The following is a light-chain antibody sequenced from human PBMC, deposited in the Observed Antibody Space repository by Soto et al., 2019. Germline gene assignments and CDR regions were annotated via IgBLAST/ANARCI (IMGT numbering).Light chain of an antibody. J-gene: IGLJ1*01. CDR1: SSDIGSYNY. CDR2: GVT. V-gene: IGLV2-14*03. Sequence: QSALAQPASVSGSPGQSITISCTGTSSDIGSYNYISWYQQYPDKGPKLIIYGVTNRPSGVSNRFSGSKSGYTAFLTISGLQAEDEADYYCCSYTTTTAYVFGTGTKLTVL. CDR3: CSYTTTTAYV.